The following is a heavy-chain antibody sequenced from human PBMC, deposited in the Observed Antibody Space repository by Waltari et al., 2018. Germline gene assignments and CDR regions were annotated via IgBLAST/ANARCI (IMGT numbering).Heavy chain of an antibody. D-gene: IGHD2-21*01. J-gene: IGHJ5*02. V-gene: IGHV3-48*02. Sequence: EVQLVESGGGLVQPGGYLRLSSAASGFTFSRYSMNCVRQSPGEGRERGSYITTTRSTRYYADAVKGRFTISRDNAKKALYLQMNSLTDEGAAVYYCARDRGSSASGVIGWFDPLSQGTLVTVSS. CDR3: ARDRGSSASGVIGWFDP. CDR1: GFTFSRYS. CDR2: ITTTRSTR.